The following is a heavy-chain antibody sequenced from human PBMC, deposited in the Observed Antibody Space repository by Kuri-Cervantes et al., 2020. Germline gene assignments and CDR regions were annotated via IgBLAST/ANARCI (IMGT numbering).Heavy chain of an antibody. CDR1: GGSISSSSYY. D-gene: IGHD4-17*01. V-gene: IGHV4-39*07. J-gene: IGHJ5*01. CDR2: IYYSGST. Sequence: GSLRLSCTVSGGSISSSSYYWGWIRQPPGKGLEWIGSIYYSGSTNYNPSLKSRVPISADSSKNQFSLNLSSVTAADTAVYYCAREIDYGDYGWFDSWGQGTLVTVSS. CDR3: AREIDYGDYGWFDS.